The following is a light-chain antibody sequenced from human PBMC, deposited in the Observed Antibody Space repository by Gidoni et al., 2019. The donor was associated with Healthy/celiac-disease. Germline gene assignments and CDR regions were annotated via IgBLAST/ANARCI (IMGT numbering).Light chain of an antibody. CDR3: QQYKNWPPLT. CDR2: GAS. CDR1: QSFSSN. V-gene: IGKV3-15*01. J-gene: IGKJ1*01. Sequence: EMVLPQPQATLSVSPGERATPSCRASQSFSSNLAWYQQKPGQAPRLLIYGASTRATGIPARFSGSGSGTEFTLTISSLQSEDFAVYYCQQYKNWPPLTFGQGTKVEIK.